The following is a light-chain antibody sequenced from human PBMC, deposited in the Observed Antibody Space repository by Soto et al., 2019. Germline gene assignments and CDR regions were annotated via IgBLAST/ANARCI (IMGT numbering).Light chain of an antibody. J-gene: IGKJ1*01. Sequence: EIVMTQSLATLSVSPGESGTLSCRASQSVTSNLAWCQQKPGQAPRLLIYGASTRATGIPARLSGSMSGTAFLLTISSMQSEDFAVYDYQHYNNWPWTLGLGTKVEIK. CDR1: QSVTSN. CDR3: QHYNNWPWT. V-gene: IGKV3-15*01. CDR2: GAS.